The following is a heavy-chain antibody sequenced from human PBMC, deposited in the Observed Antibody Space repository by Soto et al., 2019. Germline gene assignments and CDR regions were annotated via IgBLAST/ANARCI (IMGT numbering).Heavy chain of an antibody. V-gene: IGHV3-23*01. D-gene: IGHD2-2*01. CDR1: GFTFSDNA. Sequence: EVQLLESGGGLVQPGGSLRLSCGASGFTFSDNAMTWVRQAPGKGLEWVSRISDDGDSTYYADSVKGRFTISRDNSKNTLFLQMSSLGAEDPAVYYCAKSLSTAVNYGLDVWGQGTSVTVSS. CDR2: ISDDGDST. CDR3: AKSLSTAVNYGLDV. J-gene: IGHJ6*02.